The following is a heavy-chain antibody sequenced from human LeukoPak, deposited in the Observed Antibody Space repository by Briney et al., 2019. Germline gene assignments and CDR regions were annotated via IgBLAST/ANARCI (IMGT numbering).Heavy chain of an antibody. D-gene: IGHD3-9*01. Sequence: SETLSLTCAVYGGSFSGYYWSWIRQPPGKGLEWIGYIYYSGSTYYNPSLKSRVTISVDTSKNQFSLKLSSVTAADTAVYYCARDRFDATFDYWGQGTLVTVSS. CDR3: ARDRFDATFDY. J-gene: IGHJ4*02. CDR1: GGSFSGYY. V-gene: IGHV4-59*12. CDR2: IYYSGST.